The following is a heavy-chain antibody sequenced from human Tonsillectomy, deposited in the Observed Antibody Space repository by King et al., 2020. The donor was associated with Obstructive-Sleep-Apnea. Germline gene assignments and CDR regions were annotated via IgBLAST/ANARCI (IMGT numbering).Heavy chain of an antibody. CDR1: GFTFSSYW. V-gene: IGHV3-7*03. CDR2: IKQDGSEK. Sequence: VQLVESGGGLVQPGGSLRLSCAASGFTFSSYWMSWVRQAPGKGLEWVANIKQDGSEKYYVDSVKGRFTISRDNAKNSLYLQMNSLRAEDTAVYYCARDRGWKYAWFDPWGQGTLVTVSS. D-gene: IGHD1-7*01. J-gene: IGHJ5*02. CDR3: ARDRGWKYAWFDP.